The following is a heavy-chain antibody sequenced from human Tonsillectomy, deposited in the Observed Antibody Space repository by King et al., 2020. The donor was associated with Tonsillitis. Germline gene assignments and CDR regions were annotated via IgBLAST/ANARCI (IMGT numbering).Heavy chain of an antibody. CDR3: ARALAV. CDR1: GFIFSDHW. J-gene: IGHJ6*04. Sequence: VQLVESGGGWVQPGGSLRLYCAGSGFIFSDHWMHWVRQAPGKGLEWVANIKQDGCKIFYVGSVKGRFTISRDNAKNSLYLQMNSLRAEDTAVYYCARALAVWGKGTTVTVSS. CDR2: IKQDGCKI. V-gene: IGHV3-7*03.